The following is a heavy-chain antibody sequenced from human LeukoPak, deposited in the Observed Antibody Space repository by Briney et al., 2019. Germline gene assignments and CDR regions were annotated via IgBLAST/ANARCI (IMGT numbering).Heavy chain of an antibody. CDR1: GGSISSYY. J-gene: IGHJ5*02. CDR2: IYYSGST. CDR3: ARSYGDSHNWFDP. V-gene: IGHV4-59*08. Sequence: SETLSLTCTVSGGSISSYYWSWIRQPPGKGLAWIGYIYYSGSTNYNPSLKSRVTISVDTSKNQFSLKLSSVTAADTAVYYCARSYGDSHNWFDPWGQGTLVTVSS. D-gene: IGHD4-17*01.